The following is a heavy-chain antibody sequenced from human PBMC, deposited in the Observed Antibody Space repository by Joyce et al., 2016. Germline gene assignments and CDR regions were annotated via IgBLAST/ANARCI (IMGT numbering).Heavy chain of an antibody. CDR3: AKDLFIQQQHSYYFDY. Sequence: QVHLVESGGGVVQHGKSLRLTCAASGFTFSSYGMHWVRQAQGKGMEWVTVISYDGNNKYDGTSVKGRFTVSRDNSKNTLYLQMNSLRPDDTAVYYCAKDLFIQQQHSYYFDYWGQGTLVTVSS. CDR2: ISYDGNNK. D-gene: IGHD6-13*01. V-gene: IGHV3-30*18. CDR1: GFTFSSYG. J-gene: IGHJ4*02.